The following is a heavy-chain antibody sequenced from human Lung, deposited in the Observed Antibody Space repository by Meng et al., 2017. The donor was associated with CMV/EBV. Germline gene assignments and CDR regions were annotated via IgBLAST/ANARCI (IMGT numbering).Heavy chain of an antibody. D-gene: IGHD3-22*01. Sequence: SXXVSXKASGGTFSTYVFSWVRQAHGQGLEWLSGIIPMFGTTNYAQKFQGRLTIKADDSTRTAYMDLSSLTSEDTAVYYCARHAEDYYDSRDFSPYAHWXQGNXVNGAS. CDR3: ARHAEDYYDSRDFSPYAH. V-gene: IGHV1-69*13. CDR1: GGTFSTYV. CDR2: IIPMFGTT. J-gene: IGHJ4*02.